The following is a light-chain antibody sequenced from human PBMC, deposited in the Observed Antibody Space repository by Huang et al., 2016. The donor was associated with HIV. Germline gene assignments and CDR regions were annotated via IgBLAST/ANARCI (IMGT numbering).Light chain of an antibody. CDR1: QSLLHSGGKTY. J-gene: IGKJ5*01. V-gene: IGKV2-29*02. CDR2: GVS. CDR3: MQGIHPIT. Sequence: IVLTQTPLSLSVTPGQPASISCESSQSLLHSGGKTYLHWYLQRPGQSPHLLIYGVSSRFSGVPDRVSGSGSGTDFTLKISRVEAEDVGVYYCMQGIHPITFGQGTRLDIK.